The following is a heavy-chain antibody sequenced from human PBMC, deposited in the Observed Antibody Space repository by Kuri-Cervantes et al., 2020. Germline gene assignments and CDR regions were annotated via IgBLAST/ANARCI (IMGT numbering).Heavy chain of an antibody. J-gene: IGHJ4*02. Sequence: ASVKVSCKASGYTFTSYYIHWVRQAPGQGLEWMGWINPKNGGTNYAPKFQGMVTMTADTSVTTAYMELGTLRSDDTAVYYCARDPDRWGAFLDHWGRGSLVTVSS. V-gene: IGHV1-2*02. CDR3: ARDPDRWGAFLDH. CDR2: INPKNGGT. D-gene: IGHD1-26*01. CDR1: GYTFTSYY.